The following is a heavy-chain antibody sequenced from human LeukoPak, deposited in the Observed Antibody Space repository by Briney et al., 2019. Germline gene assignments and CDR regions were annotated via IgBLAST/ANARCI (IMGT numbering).Heavy chain of an antibody. CDR1: GFTFSSYS. CDR3: ARDESYYDYVWGSYRYRHFDY. J-gene: IGHJ4*02. D-gene: IGHD3-16*02. V-gene: IGHV3-21*01. Sequence: GGSLRLSCAASGFTFSSYSMNWVRQAPGKGLEWASSISSSSSYIYYADSVKGRFTISRDNAKNSLYLQMNSLRAEDTAVYYCARDESYYDYVWGSYRYRHFDYWGQGTLVTVSS. CDR2: ISSSSSYI.